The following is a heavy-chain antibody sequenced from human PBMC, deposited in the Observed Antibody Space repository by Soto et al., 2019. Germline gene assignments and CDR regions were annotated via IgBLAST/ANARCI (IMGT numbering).Heavy chain of an antibody. V-gene: IGHV4-34*01. D-gene: IGHD6-19*01. CDR3: ARHDGFSSGWIFDY. J-gene: IGHJ4*01. CDR1: GGSFSGHY. Sequence: PSETLSLTCAVYGGSFSGHYWNRVRQFPGKGLEWIGEINHSGSSNYNPSLKSRLTISVDTSNNQFSLKLTSVTAADTAVYYCARHDGFSSGWIFDYWGHGTLVTVSS. CDR2: INHSGSS.